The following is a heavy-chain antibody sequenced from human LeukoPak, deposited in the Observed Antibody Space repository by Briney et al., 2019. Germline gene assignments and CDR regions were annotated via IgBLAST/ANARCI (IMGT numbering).Heavy chain of an antibody. Sequence: GASVKVSCKASGGTFSSYGISWVRQAPGQGLEWMGGIIPIFGTANYAQKFQGRVTITADESTSTAYMDLSSLRSEDTAVYYCARANGDYSWSGGMDVWGQGTAVTVS. J-gene: IGHJ6*02. CDR1: GGTFSSYG. CDR3: ARANGDYSWSGGMDV. CDR2: IIPIFGTA. V-gene: IGHV1-69*01. D-gene: IGHD4-17*01.